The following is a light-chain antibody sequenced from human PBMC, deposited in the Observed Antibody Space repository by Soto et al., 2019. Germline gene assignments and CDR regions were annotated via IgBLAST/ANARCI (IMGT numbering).Light chain of an antibody. CDR1: QTVGSTY. CDR3: QHYGSSPWT. Sequence: EIVLTQSPATLSLSPGERATLSCGASQTVGSTYLAWYQQKPGLAPRLLIYDASSRATGIPDRFSGGGSGTDFTLTISRLEPEDFAVYSCQHYGSSPWTFGQGTKVEIK. J-gene: IGKJ1*01. CDR2: DAS. V-gene: IGKV3D-20*01.